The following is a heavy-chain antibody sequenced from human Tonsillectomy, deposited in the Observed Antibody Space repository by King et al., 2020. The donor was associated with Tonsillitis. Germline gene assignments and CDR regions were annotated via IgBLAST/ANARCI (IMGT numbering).Heavy chain of an antibody. CDR1: GYTFPAYY. CDR2: IDPNSGGT. Sequence: VQLVQSGAEVKKPGASVKVSCTASGYTFPAYYVRWVRQAPGHGLEWMGWIDPNSGGTNVAQNFQGRVTMTRDTSLSTAYMELSSLRPDDTAIYYCATDVEGTMVTLGYWGQGTLVTVSS. CDR3: ATDVEGTMVTLGY. D-gene: IGHD5-18*01. J-gene: IGHJ4*02. V-gene: IGHV1-2*02.